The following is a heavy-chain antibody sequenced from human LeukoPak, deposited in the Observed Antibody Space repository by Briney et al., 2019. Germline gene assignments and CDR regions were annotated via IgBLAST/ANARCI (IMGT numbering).Heavy chain of an antibody. CDR2: ITWDGGES. J-gene: IGHJ4*02. D-gene: IGHD3-10*01. V-gene: IGHV3-43D*03. CDR1: GFTFDDFA. CDR3: AKDMSESYYGGYCDY. Sequence: GGSLRPSCAVSGFTFDDFAMHWVRQAPGKGLEWVSLITWDGGESFYADSLKGRFTISRDNSKNSLYLQMNSLRPEDTALYYCAKDMSESYYGGYCDYWGQGTLVTVSS.